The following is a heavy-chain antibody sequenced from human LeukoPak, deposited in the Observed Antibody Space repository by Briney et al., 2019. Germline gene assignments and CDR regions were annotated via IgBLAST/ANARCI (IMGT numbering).Heavy chain of an antibody. J-gene: IGHJ4*02. CDR2: ISGCGDST. CDR1: GFTFSTYS. V-gene: IGHV3-23*01. CDR3: AKTRPLDSSSWSHGDY. Sequence: GGSLRLSCAASGFTFSTYSFSWVRQAPGKGLEWVSGISGCGDSTYYGDSVKGRFTISRDNSKNTLYLQMNSLRAEDTAVYYCAKTRPLDSSSWSHGDYWGQGTLVTVSS. D-gene: IGHD6-13*01.